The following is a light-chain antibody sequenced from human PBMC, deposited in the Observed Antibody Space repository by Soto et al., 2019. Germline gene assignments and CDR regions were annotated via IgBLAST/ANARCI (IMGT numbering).Light chain of an antibody. CDR1: QSVNRY. Sequence: DIQMTQSPSSLSASVGDRVTITCRASQSVNRYLNWYQQKEGKAPKLLIYAISILESGVPSRFSASGSGTDFTRTISSLQPEDFATYYCQQSYNDPRTFGQGTRVEVK. CDR3: QQSYNDPRT. CDR2: AIS. V-gene: IGKV1-39*01. J-gene: IGKJ1*01.